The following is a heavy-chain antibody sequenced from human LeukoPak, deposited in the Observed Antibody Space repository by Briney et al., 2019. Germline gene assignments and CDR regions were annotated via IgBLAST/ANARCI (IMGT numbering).Heavy chain of an antibody. V-gene: IGHV3-23*05. CDR3: AKVYHDFWSSYNFATRAYDYYYYGMDV. J-gene: IGHJ6*02. CDR1: GFTFSSYS. D-gene: IGHD3-3*01. CDR2: ITSSGSST. Sequence: GGSLRLSCAASGFTFSSYSMNWVRQAPGKGLEWVSAITSSGSSTYYADSVKGRFTISRDSSNNTLYLQMSSLRADDTAVYYCAKVYHDFWSSYNFATRAYDYYYYGMDVWGQGTTVTVSS.